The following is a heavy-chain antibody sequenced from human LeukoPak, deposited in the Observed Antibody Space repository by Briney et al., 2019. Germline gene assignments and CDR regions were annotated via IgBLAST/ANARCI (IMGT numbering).Heavy chain of an antibody. CDR2: FYTSGST. Sequence: PSETLTLTCSVSGASIRDYYWNWIRQPAGKGLEWIGRFYTSGSTNYNPSLRGRATMSVDTSNNQLSLKVTSVTAADTAVYYCVKDYYYYDSNGYYVNDGFHIWGQGTMVIVSP. V-gene: IGHV4-4*07. CDR3: VKDYYYYDSNGYYVNDGFHI. D-gene: IGHD3-22*01. J-gene: IGHJ3*02. CDR1: GASIRDYY.